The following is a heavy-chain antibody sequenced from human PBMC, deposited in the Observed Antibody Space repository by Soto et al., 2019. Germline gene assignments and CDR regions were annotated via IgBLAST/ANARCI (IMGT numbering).Heavy chain of an antibody. J-gene: IGHJ4*02. V-gene: IGHV3-13*04. CDR2: IGTAGDT. Sequence: GSLRLSCAASGFTFSSYAMHWVRQATGKGLEWVSAIGTAGDTYYPGSVKGRFTISRENAKNSLYLQMNSLRAGDTAVYYCARVGRIRFFDDWGQGTLVTVSS. CDR3: ARVGRIRFFDD. D-gene: IGHD3-3*01. CDR1: GFTFSSYA.